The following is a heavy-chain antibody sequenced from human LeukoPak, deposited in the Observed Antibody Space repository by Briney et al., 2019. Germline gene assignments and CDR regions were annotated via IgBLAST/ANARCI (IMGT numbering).Heavy chain of an antibody. CDR2: IRWNGGGI. V-gene: IGHV3-9*01. CDR1: GFIFDNYA. D-gene: IGHD3-22*01. CDR3: ANGDDSSGYYYSWTY. Sequence: PGGSLRLSCAASGFIFDNYAMHWVRQAPGKGLEWVSGIRWNGGGIAYADSVKGRFTISRDNAKKSLYLQMKSLRAEDTALYYCANGDDSSGYYYSWTYWGQGTLVTVSS. J-gene: IGHJ4*02.